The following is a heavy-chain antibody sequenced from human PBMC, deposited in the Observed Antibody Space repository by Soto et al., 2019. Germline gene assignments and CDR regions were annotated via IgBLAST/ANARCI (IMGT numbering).Heavy chain of an antibody. CDR3: ARIDCTGGNCRPYAYYDMDV. CDR1: GFTFNTYG. CDR2: IWYDGSIK. Sequence: GGSLRLSCAASGFTFNTYGMHWVRQAPGRGPEWVAVIWYDGSIKYYADSVKGRFTISRDNSKNTLYLQMNSLRAEDTAVYYCARIDCTGGNCRPYAYYDMDVWGQGTTVTDSS. J-gene: IGHJ6*02. V-gene: IGHV3-33*01. D-gene: IGHD2-15*01.